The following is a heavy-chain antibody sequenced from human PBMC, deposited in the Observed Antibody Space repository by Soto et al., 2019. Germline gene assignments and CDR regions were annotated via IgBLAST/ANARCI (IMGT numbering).Heavy chain of an antibody. CDR3: ARDSGRSDVVPAAISAMDV. J-gene: IGHJ6*02. CDR1: GGSISSYY. V-gene: IGHV4-59*01. Sequence: SETLSLTCTVSGGSISSYYWSWIRQPPGKGLEWIGYIYYSGSTNYNPSLKSRVTISVDTSKNQFSLKLSSVTAADTAVYYCARDSGRSDVVPAAISAMDVWGQGTTVTVSS. D-gene: IGHD2-2*01. CDR2: IYYSGST.